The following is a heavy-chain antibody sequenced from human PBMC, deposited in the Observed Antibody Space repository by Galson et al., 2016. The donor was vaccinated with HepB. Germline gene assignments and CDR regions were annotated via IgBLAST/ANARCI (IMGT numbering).Heavy chain of an antibody. CDR1: GYIFISYG. D-gene: IGHD3-9*01. J-gene: IGHJ4*02. CDR3: AKERAHYDVLTGYLPYFDS. Sequence: SVKVSCKASGYIFISYGINWVRQAPGQGLEWMGWISPYNGNTNYAQNVQGRVTLTSDTSTSTAYMELRSLRSDGTAVYYCAKERAHYDVLTGYLPYFDSWGQGTLVSVSS. CDR2: ISPYNGNT. V-gene: IGHV1-18*01.